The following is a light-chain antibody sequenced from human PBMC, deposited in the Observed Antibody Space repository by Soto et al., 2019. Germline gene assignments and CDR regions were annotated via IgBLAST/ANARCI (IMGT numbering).Light chain of an antibody. CDR2: SNN. CDR3: AAWDDSLNVL. Sequence: QSVLTQPPSASGTPGQRVTISCSGSSSNIGSNTVNWYQQLPGTAPKLLIYSNNQRPLGVPDRFSGSKSGTSASLAISGLQSEDEADYYCAAWDDSLNVLFGGGTQLTVL. CDR1: SSNIGSNT. V-gene: IGLV1-44*01. J-gene: IGLJ3*02.